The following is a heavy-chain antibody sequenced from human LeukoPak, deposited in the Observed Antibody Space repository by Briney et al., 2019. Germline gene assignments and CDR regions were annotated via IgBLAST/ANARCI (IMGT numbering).Heavy chain of an antibody. CDR3: ARRVYIPPTYDSSGFDAFDI. D-gene: IGHD3-22*01. CDR2: ISSSSSYI. V-gene: IGHV3-21*01. Sequence: GGSLRLSCAASGFTFSSYSMNWVRQAPGKGLEWVSSISSSSSYIYYADSVKGRFTISRDNAKNSLYLQMNSLRAEDTAVYYCARRVYIPPTYDSSGFDAFDIWGQGTMATVSS. J-gene: IGHJ3*02. CDR1: GFTFSSYS.